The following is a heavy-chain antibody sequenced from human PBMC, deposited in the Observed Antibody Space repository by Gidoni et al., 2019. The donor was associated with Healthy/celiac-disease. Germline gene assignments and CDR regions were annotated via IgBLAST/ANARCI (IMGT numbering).Heavy chain of an antibody. D-gene: IGHD3-10*01. CDR2: IYWDDDK. J-gene: IGHJ6*02. V-gene: IGHV2-5*02. CDR3: ARELLWFRDPYNRGTGMDV. CDR1: GFSLSTSVVG. Sequence: QITLKESGPTLVKPKQTLTLTCTFSGFSLSTSVVGVCWIRQPPGKHLEWLALIYWDDDKHYSPSLKSRLTITKDTSKNQVVLTMTNMDPVDTATYFCARELLWFRDPYNRGTGMDVWGQGTTVTVSS.